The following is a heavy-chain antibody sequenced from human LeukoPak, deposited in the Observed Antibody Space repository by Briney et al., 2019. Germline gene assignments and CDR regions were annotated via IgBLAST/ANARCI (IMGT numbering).Heavy chain of an antibody. CDR1: GYSISSGYY. Sequence: PSETLSLTCTVSGYSISSGYYWGWIRQPPGKGLEWIGSIYHSGSTYYNPSLKSRVTISVDTSKNQFSLKLSSVTAADTAVYYCARGTRSIAVPPGFDPWGQGTLVTVSS. CDR2: IYHSGST. V-gene: IGHV4-38-2*02. D-gene: IGHD6-19*01. CDR3: ARGTRSIAVPPGFDP. J-gene: IGHJ5*02.